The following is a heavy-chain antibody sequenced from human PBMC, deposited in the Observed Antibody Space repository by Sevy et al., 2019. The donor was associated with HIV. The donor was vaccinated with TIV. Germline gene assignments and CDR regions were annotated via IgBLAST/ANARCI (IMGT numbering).Heavy chain of an antibody. D-gene: IGHD5-12*01. V-gene: IGHV3-30-3*01. CDR3: ARDGSPIVATIYDAFDI. J-gene: IGHJ3*02. Sequence: GGSLRLSCAASGFTFSSYAMHWVRQAPGKGLEWVAVISYDGSNKYYADSVKGRFTISRDNSKNTLYLQMNSLRAEDKAVYYCARDGSPIVATIYDAFDIWGQGTMVTVSS. CDR1: GFTFSSYA. CDR2: ISYDGSNK.